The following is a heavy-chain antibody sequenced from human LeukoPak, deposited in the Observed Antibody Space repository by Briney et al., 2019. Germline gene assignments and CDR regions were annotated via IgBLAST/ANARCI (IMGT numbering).Heavy chain of an antibody. J-gene: IGHJ3*01. CDR3: GKDRWSSPISSSDM. V-gene: IGHV3-23*01. D-gene: IGHD2/OR15-2a*01. CDR1: GFTVSSNY. Sequence: GGSLRLSCAASGFTVSSNYMSWVRQAPGEGLEWVSGISGSGVGTYYADSVKGRFTISRDNSKNTLYLQMNSLRADDTAVYYCGKDRWSSPISSSDMRGQGTMVTVSS. CDR2: ISGSGVGT.